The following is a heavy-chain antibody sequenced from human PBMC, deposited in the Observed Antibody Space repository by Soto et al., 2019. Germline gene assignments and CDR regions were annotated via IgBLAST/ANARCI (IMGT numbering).Heavy chain of an antibody. J-gene: IGHJ4*02. D-gene: IGHD3-22*01. CDR1: GDSVSSNSAT. Sequence: SQTLSRTCAISGDSVSSNSATWHWIRQSPSRGLEWLGRTFYRSKWYTDYALSVKSRMTINPDTSKNQFSLHLNSVTPEDTAVYYCARLIVVPYYFDSWGQGTLVTVSS. CDR3: ARLIVVPYYFDS. V-gene: IGHV6-1*01. CDR2: TFYRSKWYT.